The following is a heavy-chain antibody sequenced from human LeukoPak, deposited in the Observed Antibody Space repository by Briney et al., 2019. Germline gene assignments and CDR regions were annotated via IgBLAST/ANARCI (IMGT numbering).Heavy chain of an antibody. J-gene: IGHJ5*01. V-gene: IGHV3-20*04. Sequence: GGSLRLSCAASGFTFDDYGMSWVRQAPGKGLEWVSGINWNGGSTGYADSVKGRFTISRDNAKNSLYLQMNSLRAQDTALYYCARDPGIAAAEDDSWGHGTLVTVSP. CDR2: INWNGGST. CDR1: GFTFDDYG. D-gene: IGHD6-13*01. CDR3: ARDPGIAAAEDDS.